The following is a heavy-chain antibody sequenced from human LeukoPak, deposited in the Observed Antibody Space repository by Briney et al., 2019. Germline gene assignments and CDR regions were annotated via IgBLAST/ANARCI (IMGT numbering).Heavy chain of an antibody. CDR3: AKGTHSSSWHWFDS. D-gene: IGHD6-13*01. J-gene: IGHJ5*01. Sequence: GGSLRLSCAASGFTFSDYYMTWIRQAPGKGLEWLSYIDSSGDVIYDADSVKGRFTISRDNAKNSVFLQMNSLRAEDTAVYCCAKGTHSSSWHWFDSWGQGTLVTVSS. CDR1: GFTFSDYY. CDR2: IDSSGDVI. V-gene: IGHV3-11*01.